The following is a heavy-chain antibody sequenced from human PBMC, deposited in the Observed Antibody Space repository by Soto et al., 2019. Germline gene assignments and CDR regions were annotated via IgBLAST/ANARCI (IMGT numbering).Heavy chain of an antibody. J-gene: IGHJ6*02. CDR3: ARVRVTTNYYYGMDV. CDR2: IYYSGST. Sequence: SETLSLTCTVSGGSISSGDYYWSWIRQPPGKGLEWIGYIYYSGSTYYNPSLKSRVTISVGTSKNQFSLKLSSMTAADTAVYYCARVRVTTNYYYGMDVWGQGTTVTVSS. D-gene: IGHD4-4*01. V-gene: IGHV4-30-4*01. CDR1: GGSISSGDYY.